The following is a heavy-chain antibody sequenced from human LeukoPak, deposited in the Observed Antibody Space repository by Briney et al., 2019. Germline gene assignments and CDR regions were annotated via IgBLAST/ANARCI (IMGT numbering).Heavy chain of an antibody. CDR2: ISSSSSYI. D-gene: IGHD2-15*01. CDR3: ARTDSGGSFPGPNWFDP. V-gene: IGHV3-21*01. J-gene: IGHJ5*02. CDR1: GFTFSSYS. Sequence: GGSLSLSCAASGFTFSSYSMNWVRQAPGKGPEWVSSISSSSSYIYYADSVKGRFTISRDNAKNSLYLQMNSLRAEDTAVYYCARTDSGGSFPGPNWFDPWGQGTLVTVSS.